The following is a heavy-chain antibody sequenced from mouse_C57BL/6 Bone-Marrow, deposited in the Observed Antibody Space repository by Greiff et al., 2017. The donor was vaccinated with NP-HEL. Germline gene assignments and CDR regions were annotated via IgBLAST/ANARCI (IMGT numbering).Heavy chain of an antibody. V-gene: IGHV1-7*01. CDR3: APGRLLDWFAY. D-gene: IGHD2-3*01. CDR2: INPSSGYT. Sequence: VQLQQSGAELAKPGASVKLSCKASGYTFTSYWMHWVKQRPGQGLEWIGYINPSSGYTKYNQKFKDKATLSADKSSSTAYMQLSSLTYEDSAVYYCAPGRLLDWFAYWGQGTLVTVSA. CDR1: GYTFTSYW. J-gene: IGHJ3*01.